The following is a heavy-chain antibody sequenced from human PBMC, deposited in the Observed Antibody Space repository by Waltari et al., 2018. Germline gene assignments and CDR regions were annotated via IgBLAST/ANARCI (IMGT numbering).Heavy chain of an antibody. D-gene: IGHD3-10*01. CDR3: AKDQKGIDY. V-gene: IGHV3-48*04. J-gene: IGHJ4*02. Sequence: EVQLVESGGGLLQPGGSLRLSCAASGFTFSSYAMNWVRQAPGKGLEWLSYISSSGDTIYYADSVKGRFTVSRDNAKNSLYLQMNSLRAEDTAVYYCAKDQKGIDYWGQGTLVTVSS. CDR2: ISSSGDTI. CDR1: GFTFSSYA.